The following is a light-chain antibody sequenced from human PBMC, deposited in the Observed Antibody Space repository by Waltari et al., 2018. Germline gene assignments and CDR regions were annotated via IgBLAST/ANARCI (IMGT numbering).Light chain of an antibody. Sequence: SHELTQPPSVSVSPGQPARITCSGDAFPKRYAYWYQQKSGQAPVLVIYDYTKRPSGIPERFSGSSSGTMATLTINGAQVEDEADYYCFATDSSGNHRKVFGGGTKLTVL. CDR1: AFPKRY. V-gene: IGLV3-10*01. J-gene: IGLJ2*01. CDR2: DYT. CDR3: FATDSSGNHRKV.